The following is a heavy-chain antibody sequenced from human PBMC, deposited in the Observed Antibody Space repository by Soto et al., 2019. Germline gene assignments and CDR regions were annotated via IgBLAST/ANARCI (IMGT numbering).Heavy chain of an antibody. CDR2: INPSGGST. V-gene: IGHV1-46*01. CDR1: RYTFTNFY. D-gene: IGHD1-26*01. Sequence: ASVKVSCKASRYTFTNFYIHWLRQAPGQGLEWMGIINPSGGSTTYPQKFQGRVTMTRDTSTSTVHMELITLRSEDTAVYYCARSQVGRALDVWGPGTTVTVSS. CDR3: ARSQVGRALDV. J-gene: IGHJ6*02.